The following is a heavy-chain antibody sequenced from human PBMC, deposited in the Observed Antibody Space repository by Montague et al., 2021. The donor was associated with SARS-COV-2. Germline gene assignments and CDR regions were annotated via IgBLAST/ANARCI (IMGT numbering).Heavy chain of an antibody. CDR2: IYYTGST. CDR1: GGSISAYY. J-gene: IGHJ4*02. V-gene: IGHV4-59*01. D-gene: IGHD1-1*01. CDR3: ARAQTTCLIANCVNYFDY. Sequence: SETLSLTCTVSGGSISAYYWTWMRQPPGKGLERLGHIYYTGSTKYNSSLKSRVTISINTPKNQFSMKLRSVTAADTAVYFCARAQTTCLIANCVNYFDYWGQGALVTVSS.